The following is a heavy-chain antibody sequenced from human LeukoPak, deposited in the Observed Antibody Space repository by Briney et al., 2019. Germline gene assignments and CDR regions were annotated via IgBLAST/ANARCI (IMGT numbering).Heavy chain of an antibody. CDR1: GYSISSGYY. J-gene: IGHJ5*02. Sequence: PSETLSLTCTVSGYSISSGYYWGWIRQPPGKGLEWIGNIYHGGSTYYNPSLKSRVTISLDTSKNQFSLKLSSVTAADTAVYYCARDLGIVGATTWFDPWGQGTLVTVSS. V-gene: IGHV4-38-2*02. CDR2: IYHGGST. D-gene: IGHD1-26*01. CDR3: ARDLGIVGATTWFDP.